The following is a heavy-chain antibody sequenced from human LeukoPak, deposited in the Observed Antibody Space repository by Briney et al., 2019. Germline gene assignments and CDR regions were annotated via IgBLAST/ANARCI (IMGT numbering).Heavy chain of an antibody. CDR3: ARDAIAYYDFWSGYINYYYYYMDV. CDR2: ISYDGSNK. Sequence: GGSLRLSCAASGFTFSSYGMHWVRQAPGKGLEWVAVISYDGSNKYYADSVKGRFTISRDNSKNTLYLQMNSLRAEDTAVYYCARDAIAYYDFWSGYINYYYYYMDVWGKGTTVTVSS. V-gene: IGHV3-30*03. D-gene: IGHD3-3*01. CDR1: GFTFSSYG. J-gene: IGHJ6*03.